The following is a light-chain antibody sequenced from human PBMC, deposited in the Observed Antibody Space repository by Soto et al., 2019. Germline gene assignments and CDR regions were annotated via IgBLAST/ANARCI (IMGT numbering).Light chain of an antibody. V-gene: IGLV2-14*01. CDR2: DVS. J-gene: IGLJ2*01. CDR3: RSYTSSSVKV. Sequence: QSALTQPASVSGSPGQSITISCTGTSSDVGGYNYVSWYQQHPGKAPKLMIYDVSNRPSGVSNRFSGSKSGNTASLTNSGLQAEDEADYYCRSYTSSSVKVFGGGTNLTVL. CDR1: SSDVGGYNY.